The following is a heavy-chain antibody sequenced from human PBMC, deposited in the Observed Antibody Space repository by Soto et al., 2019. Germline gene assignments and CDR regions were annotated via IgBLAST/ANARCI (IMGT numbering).Heavy chain of an antibody. CDR3: ARAPYSYGRLYYYYYYGMDV. D-gene: IGHD5-18*01. CDR1: GFTFSSYG. CDR2: IWYDGSNK. Sequence: QVQLVESGGGVVQPGRSLRLSCAASGFTFSSYGMHWVRQAPGKGLGWVAVIWYDGSNKYYADSVKGRFTISRDNSKNTLYLQMNSLRAEDTAVYYCARAPYSYGRLYYYYYYGMDVWGQGTTVTVSS. V-gene: IGHV3-33*01. J-gene: IGHJ6*02.